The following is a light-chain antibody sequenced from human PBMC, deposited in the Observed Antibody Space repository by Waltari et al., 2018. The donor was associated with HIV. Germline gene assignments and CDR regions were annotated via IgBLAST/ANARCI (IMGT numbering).Light chain of an antibody. CDR1: HIGRKH. CDR2: DYT. J-gene: IGLJ2*01. Sequence: SIVLPQPPAVSVAPGPTARRSCGGNHIGRKHVHRSQQKTGQAPVVVAHDYTNRPSGIPERFSGSNSGNTATLTISRVEVGDEADYHCQVWDTSSDHVIFGGGTKLTVL. CDR3: QVWDTSSDHVI. V-gene: IGLV3-21*02.